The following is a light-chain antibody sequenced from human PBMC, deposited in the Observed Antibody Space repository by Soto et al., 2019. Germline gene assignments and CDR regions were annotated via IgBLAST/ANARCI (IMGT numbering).Light chain of an antibody. CDR2: EAS. CDR3: QQHSNWPLT. V-gene: IGKV3-11*01. Sequence: EIVLTQSPATLSLSLGERATLSCRASQSVGTNFAWYQQKPGQAPGLLIYEASTRATGIPARFSGSGSGTDSTLTISNLEPEDFAVYYCQQHSNWPLTFGGGTKVEI. J-gene: IGKJ4*01. CDR1: QSVGTN.